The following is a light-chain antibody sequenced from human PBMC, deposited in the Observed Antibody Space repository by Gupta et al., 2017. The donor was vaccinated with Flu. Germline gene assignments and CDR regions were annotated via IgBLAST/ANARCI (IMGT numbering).Light chain of an antibody. J-gene: IGLJ1*01. Sequence: SITISGNGTSSDVGSYNIVSWYQQHPGKAPKLMIYEGSKRPSGVSNRFSGSKSGNTASLTIYGLQAEDDADYYCCSYAGSDTYVFGTGTKVTVL. CDR2: EGS. CDR1: SSDVGSYNI. CDR3: CSYAGSDTYV. V-gene: IGLV2-23*01.